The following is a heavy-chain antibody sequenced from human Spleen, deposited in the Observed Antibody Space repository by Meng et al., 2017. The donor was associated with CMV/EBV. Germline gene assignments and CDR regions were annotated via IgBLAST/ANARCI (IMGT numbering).Heavy chain of an antibody. CDR1: GGSLSSGDYY. V-gene: IGHV4-61*02. CDR2: IYTSGST. Sequence: QRHEPDPGLVKPSQPLALTCTGFGGSLSSGDYYWSWIRHPAGKGLEWIGRIYTSGSTNYNPSLKSRVAMSVDTSKNQFSLKLSSVTAADTAVYYCARECITMIVGGAHIAYWGQGTLVAVSS. J-gene: IGHJ4*02. D-gene: IGHD3-22*01. CDR3: ARECITMIVGGAHIAY.